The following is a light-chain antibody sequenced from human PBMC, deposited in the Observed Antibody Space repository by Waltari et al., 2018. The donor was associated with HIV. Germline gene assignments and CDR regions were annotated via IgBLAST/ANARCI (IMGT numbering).Light chain of an antibody. V-gene: IGKV3-20*01. CDR2: NTS. Sequence: DIVLTQSPDVLSLSPGARATLPCRADRVGGLNYLAWYQQRPGQAPRLLVSNTSSRAVAVPDRFSATGSGTDFSLTVSRLEPEDFAVYYCQECVSSSWTFGQGTRVEVK. J-gene: IGKJ1*01. CDR3: QECVSSSWT. CDR1: RVGGLNY.